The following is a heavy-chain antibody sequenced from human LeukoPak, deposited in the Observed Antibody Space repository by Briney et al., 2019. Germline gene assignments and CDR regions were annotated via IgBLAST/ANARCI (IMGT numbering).Heavy chain of an antibody. Sequence: SETLSLTCTVSGGSISHYYWSWVRQPPGKGLEWIGYIYYSGSTNYNPSLKSRVTISVDTSKNQFSLKLSSVTAADTAVYYCVRDESGRGYWGQGTLVTVSS. D-gene: IGHD5-12*01. CDR3: VRDESGRGY. CDR2: IYYSGST. CDR1: GGSISHYY. J-gene: IGHJ4*02. V-gene: IGHV4-59*12.